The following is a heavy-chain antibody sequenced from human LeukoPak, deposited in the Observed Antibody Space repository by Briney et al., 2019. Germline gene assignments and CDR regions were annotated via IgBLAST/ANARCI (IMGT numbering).Heavy chain of an antibody. CDR1: GGSSSGYY. V-gene: IGHV4-34*01. CDR2: INHSGST. CDR3: ARGPLGSSGRVY. J-gene: IGHJ4*02. Sequence: PSETLSLTCAVYGGSSSGYYWSWIRQPPGRGLEWIGEINHSGSTNYNPSLKSRVTISVDTSKNQFSLKLSSVTAADTAVYYCARGPLGSSGRVYWGQGTLVTVSS. D-gene: IGHD6-6*01.